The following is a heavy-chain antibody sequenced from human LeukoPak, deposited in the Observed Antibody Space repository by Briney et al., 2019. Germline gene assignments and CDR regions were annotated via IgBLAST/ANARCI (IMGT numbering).Heavy chain of an antibody. Sequence: QPGGSLRLSCAASRFSFSTYAMHWVRQAPGKGLEWVSSISASGGSTYSADSVKGRFTISRDNSKNTVYLQMSSLRAEDTAVYYCAKGLQHTIFGVDVCGQGTTVIVSS. J-gene: IGHJ6*02. CDR2: ISASGGST. CDR1: RFSFSTYA. D-gene: IGHD3-3*01. CDR3: AKGLQHTIFGVDV. V-gene: IGHV3-23*01.